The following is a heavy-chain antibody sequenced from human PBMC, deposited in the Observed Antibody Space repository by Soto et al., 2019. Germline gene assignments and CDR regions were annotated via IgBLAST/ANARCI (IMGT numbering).Heavy chain of an antibody. CDR1: GFTFTSSA. D-gene: IGHD2-15*01. V-gene: IGHV1-58*01. J-gene: IGHJ4*02. CDR3: AAVLLPPPLKGTGGYFDY. CDR2: IVVGSGNT. Sequence: QMQLVQSGPEVKKPGTSVKVSCKASGFTFTSSAVQWVRQARGQRLEWIGWIVVGSGNTNYAQKFQERVPITRDMSTSTAYMELSSLRSEDTAVYYCAAVLLPPPLKGTGGYFDYWGQGTLVTVSS.